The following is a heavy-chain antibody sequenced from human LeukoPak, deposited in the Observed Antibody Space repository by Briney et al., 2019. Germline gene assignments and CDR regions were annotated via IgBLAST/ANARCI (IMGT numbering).Heavy chain of an antibody. V-gene: IGHV5-51*01. CDR2: IYPGDSDT. Sequence: GASLKISCKGSGYSFTSYWIGCVRQMPGKGLGWMGIIYPGDSDTSYSTSFQGQVAISADKSISTAYLQWSSLKASDTAMYYCARRAYGGTLTGTFDYWGQGTLVTVSS. CDR3: ARRAYGGTLTGTFDY. J-gene: IGHJ4*02. D-gene: IGHD4-23*01. CDR1: GYSFTSYW.